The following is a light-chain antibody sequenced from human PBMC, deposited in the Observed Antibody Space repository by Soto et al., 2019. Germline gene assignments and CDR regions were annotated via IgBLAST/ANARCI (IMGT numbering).Light chain of an antibody. CDR1: SGHNHYA. Sequence: QPVLTQSPSASASLGASVKLTCTLSSGHNHYAIAWHQQQPEKGPRYLIKLNSDGSHSKGDGIPDRFSGSSSGAERYLTISSLQSEDEADYYCQTWGTGIRVVFGGGTKLTVL. J-gene: IGLJ2*01. V-gene: IGLV4-69*01. CDR2: LNSDGSH. CDR3: QTWGTGIRVV.